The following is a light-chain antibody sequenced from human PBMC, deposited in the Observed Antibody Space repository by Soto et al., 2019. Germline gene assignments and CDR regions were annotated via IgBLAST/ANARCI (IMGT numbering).Light chain of an antibody. CDR3: QQYGSSPWT. V-gene: IGKV3-20*01. J-gene: IGKJ1*01. CDR1: QSVISN. CDR2: GAS. Sequence: EKVMTQSAVTLSVSPGESATLSCRASQSVISNLAWYQQKPGQAPRLLIYGASTRATGIPDRFSGSGSGTDFTLTISRLEPEDFAVYYCQQYGSSPWTFGQGTKVDIK.